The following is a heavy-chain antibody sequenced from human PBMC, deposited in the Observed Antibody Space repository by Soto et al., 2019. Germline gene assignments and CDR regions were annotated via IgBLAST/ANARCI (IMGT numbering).Heavy chain of an antibody. Sequence: QVQLVESGGGVVQPGRSLRLSCAASGFTFSSYAMHWVRQAPGKGLEWVAVMSYDGSNKYYADSVKGRFTISRDNSKNTLYLQMNSLRAEDTAVYYCARDLRSHYDSSGYLDYWGQGTLVTVSS. J-gene: IGHJ4*02. CDR3: ARDLRSHYDSSGYLDY. CDR1: GFTFSSYA. CDR2: MSYDGSNK. V-gene: IGHV3-30-3*01. D-gene: IGHD3-22*01.